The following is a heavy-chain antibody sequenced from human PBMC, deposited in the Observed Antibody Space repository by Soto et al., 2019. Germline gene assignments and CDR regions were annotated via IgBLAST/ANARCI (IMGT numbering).Heavy chain of an antibody. Sequence: QVTLKESGPVLVKPTETLTLNCTVSGFSRRNARMGVSWIRQPPGKALEWLAHVLSNDEKSYNNYLQTRLTTSKDTSKSQEVLTMTHMNPVDTATYCCARMIAVNYYYYHVDVWCEGTTVTVSS. D-gene: IGHD3-22*01. V-gene: IGHV2-26*01. CDR3: ARMIAVNYYYYHVDV. CDR1: GFSRRNARMG. J-gene: IGHJ6*02. CDR2: VLSNDEK.